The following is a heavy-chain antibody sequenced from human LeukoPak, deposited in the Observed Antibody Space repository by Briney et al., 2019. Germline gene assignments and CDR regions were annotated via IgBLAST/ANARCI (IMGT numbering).Heavy chain of an antibody. CDR3: ARALNYGDYGGQNYYFDY. Sequence: PGGSLRLSCTASGFTFSSTGMHWVRQAPGKGLDWVASISYDGSSKKYVDSVKGRFTISRDNSKRTLYLQMNSLRSEDTAVYYCARALNYGDYGGQNYYFDYWGQGTLVTVSS. CDR1: GFTFSSTG. J-gene: IGHJ4*02. D-gene: IGHD4-17*01. V-gene: IGHV3-30*03. CDR2: ISYDGSSK.